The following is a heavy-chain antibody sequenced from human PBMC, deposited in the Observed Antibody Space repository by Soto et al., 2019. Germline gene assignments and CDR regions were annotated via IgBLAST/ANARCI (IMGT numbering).Heavy chain of an antibody. D-gene: IGHD3-9*01. J-gene: IGHJ6*02. Sequence: PXETLSLTCAVYGGSFSGYYWSWIRQPPGKGLDWIGEINHSGSTDYNPSLKSRVTISVDTSKNQFSLKLSSVTAADTAVYYCARGPSRDYDILTGPTSYYYGMDVWGQGTTVTVSS. CDR1: GGSFSGYY. V-gene: IGHV4-34*01. CDR3: ARGPSRDYDILTGPTSYYYGMDV. CDR2: INHSGST.